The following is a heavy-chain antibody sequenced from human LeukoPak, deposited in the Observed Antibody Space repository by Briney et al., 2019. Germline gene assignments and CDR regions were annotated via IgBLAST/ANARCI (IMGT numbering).Heavy chain of an antibody. CDR2: INHSGST. D-gene: IGHD1-7*01. V-gene: IGHV4-34*01. J-gene: IGHJ6*03. CDR1: GGSLSGYY. CDR3: ARNYQGYYYYMDV. Sequence: PSETLSLTCAVYGGSLSGYYWSWIRQPPGKGLEWIGEINHSGSTNYNLSLKSRVTISVDTSKNQFSLKLSSVTAADTAVYYCARNYQGYYYYMDVWGKGTTVTVSS.